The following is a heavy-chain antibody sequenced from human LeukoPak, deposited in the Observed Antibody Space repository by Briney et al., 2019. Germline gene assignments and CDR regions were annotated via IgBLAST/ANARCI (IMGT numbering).Heavy chain of an antibody. Sequence: ASVKVSFKASGYTFTIYGNNWVRQAQRQGLERMGLISANNDNRNYTQNLQGRVSMNPDSSTSTAYMELRSLRSDDTAVYYCARNSDYGGESLYWYFDLWGRGTLVTVSS. CDR2: ISANNDNR. D-gene: IGHD4-23*01. V-gene: IGHV1-18*01. CDR1: GYTFTIYG. J-gene: IGHJ2*01. CDR3: ARNSDYGGESLYWYFDL.